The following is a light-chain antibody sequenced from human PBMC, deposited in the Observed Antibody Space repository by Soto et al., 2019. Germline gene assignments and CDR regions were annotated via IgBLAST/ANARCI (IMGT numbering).Light chain of an antibody. J-gene: IGKJ4*01. CDR1: QSITIY. CDR2: ATS. V-gene: IGKV1-39*01. Sequence: DIQMTQSPSSLSASVGDRVTITCRASQSITIYLNWYQQKPGKAPKLLIFATSSLQSGVPSRFSGSGSGTDFTLTISSPQPEDLATYYCQQSLTTPLTFGGGTKVDIK. CDR3: QQSLTTPLT.